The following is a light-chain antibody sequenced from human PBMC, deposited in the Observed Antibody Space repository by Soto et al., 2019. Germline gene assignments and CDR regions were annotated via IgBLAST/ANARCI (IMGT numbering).Light chain of an antibody. V-gene: IGKV1-33*01. CDR2: DAS. Sequence: DIQMTQSPSSLSASVGDRVTITCQASQDIKNYLNWFQQKPGQAPKLLIYDASNLQTGVTSRFSGSGSGTDFTFTISSLQPEDIGTYYCQQYDNVPRTFGQGTRLEI. J-gene: IGKJ2*01. CDR1: QDIKNY. CDR3: QQYDNVPRT.